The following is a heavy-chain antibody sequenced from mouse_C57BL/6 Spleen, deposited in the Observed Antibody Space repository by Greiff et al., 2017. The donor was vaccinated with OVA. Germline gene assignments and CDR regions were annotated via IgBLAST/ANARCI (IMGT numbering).Heavy chain of an antibody. V-gene: IGHV1-72*01. CDR3: AREGPTVVRGFDY. Sequence: QSCKASGYTFTSYWMHWVKQRPGRGLEWIGRIDPNSGGTKYNEKFKSKATLTVDKPSSTAYMQLSSLTSEDSAVYYCAREGPTVVRGFDYWGQGTTLTVSS. CDR1: GYTFTSYW. CDR2: IDPNSGGT. D-gene: IGHD1-1*01. J-gene: IGHJ2*01.